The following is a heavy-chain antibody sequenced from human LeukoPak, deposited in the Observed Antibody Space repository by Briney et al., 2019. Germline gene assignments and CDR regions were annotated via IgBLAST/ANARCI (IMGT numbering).Heavy chain of an antibody. V-gene: IGHV3-21*01. CDR1: GFTFSSYS. CDR3: ARDHDYYDSSGNFDY. J-gene: IGHJ4*02. Sequence: GGSLRLSCAASGFTFSSYSMNWVRQAPGKGLEWVSSISSSSSYIYYADSVKGRFTISRDNAKNSLYLQMNSLRAEDTAAYYCARDHDYYDSSGNFDYWGQGTLVTVSS. D-gene: IGHD3-22*01. CDR2: ISSSSSYI.